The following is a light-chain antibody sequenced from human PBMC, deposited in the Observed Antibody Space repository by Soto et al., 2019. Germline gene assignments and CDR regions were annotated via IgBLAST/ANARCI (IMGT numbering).Light chain of an antibody. CDR1: QNIGSF. Sequence: DIRMTQSPSSLSASVGDRVTIACRASQNIGSFLSWYQQIPGKAPKLLIYAASHLHSGVPSRFSGSGSGTDFTLTISSLQPEDFATYYCQQSYSAPPYTFGQGTKLEIK. J-gene: IGKJ2*01. CDR2: AAS. V-gene: IGKV1-39*01. CDR3: QQSYSAPPYT.